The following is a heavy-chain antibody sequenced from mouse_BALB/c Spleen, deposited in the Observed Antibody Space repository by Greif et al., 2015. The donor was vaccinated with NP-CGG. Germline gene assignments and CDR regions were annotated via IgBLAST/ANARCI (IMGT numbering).Heavy chain of an antibody. CDR3: ARWDWYFDV. CDR1: DFNTKDTY. J-gene: IGHJ1*01. Sequence: EVQLQQSGAELEKPGASVKLSCTASDFNTKDTYMHWVKQRPEQGLEWIGRIDPANGNTKYDPKFQGKATITADTSSNTAYLQLSSLTSEDTAVYYCARWDWYFDVWGAGTTVTVSS. V-gene: IGHV14-3*02. CDR2: IDPANGNT.